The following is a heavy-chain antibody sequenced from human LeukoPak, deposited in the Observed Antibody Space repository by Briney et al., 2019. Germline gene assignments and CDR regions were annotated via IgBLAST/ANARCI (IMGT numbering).Heavy chain of an antibody. V-gene: IGHV4-31*03. D-gene: IGHD2-15*01. Sequence: SETLSLTCTVSGGSISSGGYYWSWIRQHPGKGLEWIGYIYYGGSTYYNPSLKSRVTISVDTSKNQFSLKLSSVTAADTAVYYCARVVRCSGGSCYPQIDYWGQGTLVTVSS. CDR3: ARVVRCSGGSCYPQIDY. CDR2: IYYGGST. J-gene: IGHJ4*02. CDR1: GGSISSGGYY.